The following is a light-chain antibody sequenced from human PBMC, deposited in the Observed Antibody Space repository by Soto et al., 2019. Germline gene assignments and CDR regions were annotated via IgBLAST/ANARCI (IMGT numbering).Light chain of an antibody. V-gene: IGLV4-69*01. CDR2: LNSDGSH. J-gene: IGLJ2*01. Sequence: SLGASVKLTCTLSSGHSSYAIAWHQQQPEKGPRYLMKLNSDGSHSKGDGIPDRFSGSSSGAERYLTISSLQSEDEADYYCQTWGTAVVFGGGTKLTVL. CDR1: SGHSSYA. CDR3: QTWGTAVV.